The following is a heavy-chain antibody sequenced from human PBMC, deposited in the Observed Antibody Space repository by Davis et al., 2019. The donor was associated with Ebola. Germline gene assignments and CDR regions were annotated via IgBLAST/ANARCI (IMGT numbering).Heavy chain of an antibody. CDR3: ARGQQLGPHYYYGMDV. J-gene: IGHJ6*02. V-gene: IGHV1-2*06. Sequence: AASVKVSCKASGYTFTGYYMHWVRRAPGQGLEWMGRINPYNGGTNYAQKFQGRVTMTRDTSISTAYMELSSLRSEDTAVYYCARGQQLGPHYYYGMDVWGQGTTVTVSS. CDR1: GYTFTGYY. CDR2: INPYNGGT. D-gene: IGHD6-13*01.